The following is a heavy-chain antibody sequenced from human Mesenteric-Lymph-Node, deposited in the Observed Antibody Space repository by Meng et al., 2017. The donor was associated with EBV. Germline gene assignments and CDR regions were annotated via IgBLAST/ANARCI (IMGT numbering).Heavy chain of an antibody. CDR2: INHSGST. D-gene: IGHD4-11*01. V-gene: IGHV4-34*01. Sequence: LQAGGPGLFKPSETLSLTCALSGESLSGYYWSGIRQSPGKGLEWIGEINHSGSTNYNPSLESRLTISVDTSRNHFSLKLTSVTAADTAVYYCARGRIDDYTKFFDYWGQGTLVTVSS. CDR1: GESLSGYY. J-gene: IGHJ4*02. CDR3: ARGRIDDYTKFFDY.